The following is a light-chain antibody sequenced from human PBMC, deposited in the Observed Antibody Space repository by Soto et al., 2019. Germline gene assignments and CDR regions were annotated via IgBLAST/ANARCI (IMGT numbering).Light chain of an antibody. Sequence: QSALTQPASVSGSPGQSVTISCTGTSSDVGGYNYVSWYQQHPGKAPQLMIYEVSNRPSGVSNRFSCSKSGNTASLTISGLQAEDEADYYCSSYTSSSTLVFGGGTKVTVL. CDR2: EVS. V-gene: IGLV2-14*01. J-gene: IGLJ2*01. CDR1: SSDVGGYNY. CDR3: SSYTSSSTLV.